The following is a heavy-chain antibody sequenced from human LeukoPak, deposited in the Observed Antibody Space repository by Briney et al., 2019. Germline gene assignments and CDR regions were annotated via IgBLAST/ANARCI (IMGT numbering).Heavy chain of an antibody. CDR3: ARPASIAARRQAFDI. D-gene: IGHD6-6*01. Sequence: ASVKVSCKASGYTFTGYYMNWVRQAPGQGLEWMGWINPNSGGTNYAQKFQGRVTLTRDTSISTAYMELSRLISDDTAVYYCARPASIAARRQAFDIWGQGTMVTVSS. CDR1: GYTFTGYY. V-gene: IGHV1-2*02. J-gene: IGHJ3*02. CDR2: INPNSGGT.